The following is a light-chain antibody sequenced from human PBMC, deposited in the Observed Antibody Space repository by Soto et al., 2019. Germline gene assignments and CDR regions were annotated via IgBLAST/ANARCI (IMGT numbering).Light chain of an antibody. Sequence: QSALTQPASVSASPGQSITISCTGTINDVGTYNFVSWYQQHPDKVPKLMIYDVTERPSGVSSRFSGSKSGNTASLTISGLQGEDEADYYCSSSTSRNTVIFGGGTKLTLL. CDR3: SSSTSRNTVI. V-gene: IGLV2-14*01. CDR1: INDVGTYNF. J-gene: IGLJ2*01. CDR2: DVT.